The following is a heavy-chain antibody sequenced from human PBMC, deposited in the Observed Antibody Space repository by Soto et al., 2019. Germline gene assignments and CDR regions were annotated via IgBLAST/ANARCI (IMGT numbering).Heavy chain of an antibody. D-gene: IGHD3-10*01. Sequence: QVQLVESGGGVVQPGRSLRLSCAASGFTFSSYGMHWVRQAPGKGLEWVAVISYDGSNKYYADSVKGRFTISRDNSKNTLYLQINSLRAEDTAVYYCARRGVLPDYWGQGTLVTVSS. CDR1: GFTFSSYG. V-gene: IGHV3-30*03. CDR2: ISYDGSNK. J-gene: IGHJ4*02. CDR3: ARRGVLPDY.